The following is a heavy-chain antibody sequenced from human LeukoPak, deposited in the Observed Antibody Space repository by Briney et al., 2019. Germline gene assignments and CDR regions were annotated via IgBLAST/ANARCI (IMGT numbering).Heavy chain of an antibody. V-gene: IGHV4-59*01. Sequence: SETLSLTCTVSGGSISSYYWSWIRQPPGKGLEWIGYIYYSGSTNYNPSLKSRVTISVDTSKNQFSLKLSSVTAADTAVYYCATPGGDYDSSGYAFDIWGQGTMVTVSS. J-gene: IGHJ3*02. CDR2: IYYSGST. D-gene: IGHD3-22*01. CDR1: GGSISSYY. CDR3: ATPGGDYDSSGYAFDI.